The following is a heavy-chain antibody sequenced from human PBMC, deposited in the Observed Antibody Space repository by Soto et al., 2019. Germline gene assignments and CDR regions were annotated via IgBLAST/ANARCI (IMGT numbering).Heavy chain of an antibody. D-gene: IGHD5-12*01. CDR2: IIPIFNSA. CDR1: GGTFNNYA. V-gene: IGHV1-69*01. J-gene: IGHJ4*02. CDR3: AREVTVASYSXDF. Sequence: QVQLVQSGAEVKRPGSSVKVSCKASGGTFNNYALSWVRQAPGQGLEWMGGIIPIFNSANYAQKFQGRVTIPADDSTSTAYMELRSLRPDDXXXXYCAREVTVASYSXDFWGQGTLV.